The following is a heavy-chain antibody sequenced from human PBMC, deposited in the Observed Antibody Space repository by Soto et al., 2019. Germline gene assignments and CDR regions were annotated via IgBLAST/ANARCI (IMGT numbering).Heavy chain of an antibody. Sequence: GGSLRLSCAASGFTFSSYAMSWVRQAPGKGLEWVSAISGSGGSTYYADSVKGRFTISRDNSKNALYLQMNSLRAEDTAVYYCVKDLPRYCSGGSCYHSYWGQGTLVTVSS. CDR2: ISGSGGST. CDR3: VKDLPRYCSGGSCYHSY. CDR1: GFTFSSYA. D-gene: IGHD2-15*01. J-gene: IGHJ4*02. V-gene: IGHV3-23*01.